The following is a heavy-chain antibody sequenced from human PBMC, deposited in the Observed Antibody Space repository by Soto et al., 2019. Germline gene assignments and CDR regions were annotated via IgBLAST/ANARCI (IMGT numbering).Heavy chain of an antibody. D-gene: IGHD3-3*01. CDR3: ARGVGVVTFFDY. J-gene: IGHJ4*02. Sequence: SETLSLTCAVSGGSISSGGYSWSWIRQPPGKGLEWIGYIYRSGSTYYNPSLKSRVTISVDRSKNQFSLKLSSVTAADTAVYYCARGVGVVTFFDYWGQGTLVTVSS. CDR1: GGSISSGGYS. V-gene: IGHV4-30-2*01. CDR2: IYRSGST.